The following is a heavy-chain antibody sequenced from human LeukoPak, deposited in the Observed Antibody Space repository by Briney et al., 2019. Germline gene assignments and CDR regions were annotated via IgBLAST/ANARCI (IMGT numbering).Heavy chain of an antibody. CDR2: INPNSGAT. CDR3: ARRGIINREFDR. CDR1: GYTFTVVY. J-gene: IGHJ5*02. D-gene: IGHD3-10*01. Sequence: ASVKVSCEASGYTFTVVYMHWVRQAPGQGLGWMGWINPNSGATDYAQTFQGRVTMTRDTSITTAYMELSSLRSDDTAVYYCARRGIINREFDRWGQGTLVTVSS. V-gene: IGHV1-2*02.